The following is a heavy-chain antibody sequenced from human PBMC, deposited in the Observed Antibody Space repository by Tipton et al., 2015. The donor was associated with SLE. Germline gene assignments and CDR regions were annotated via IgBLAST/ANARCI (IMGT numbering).Heavy chain of an antibody. CDR2: INHSGST. D-gene: IGHD2-2*01. Sequence: TLSLTCAVYGGSFSGYYWSWIRQPPGKGLEWIGEINHSGSTNYNPSLKSRVTISVDTSKNQFSLKLSSGTAADTAVYYCARGGIVVVPAARWFDPWGQGTLVTVSS. CDR3: ARGGIVVVPAARWFDP. V-gene: IGHV4-34*01. CDR1: GGSFSGYY. J-gene: IGHJ5*02.